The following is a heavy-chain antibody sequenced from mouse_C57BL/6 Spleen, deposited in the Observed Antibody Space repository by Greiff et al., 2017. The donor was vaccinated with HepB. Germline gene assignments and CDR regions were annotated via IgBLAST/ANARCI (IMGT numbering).Heavy chain of an antibody. D-gene: IGHD2-4*01. CDR3: ARSGGIYDYDGLYYAMDY. V-gene: IGHV1-53*01. J-gene: IGHJ4*01. Sequence: QVQLQQPGPELVKPGASVKLSCKASGYTFTSYWMHWVKQRPGQGLEWIGNINPSNGGTNYNEKFKSKATLTVDKSSSTAYMQLSSLTSEDSAVYYCARSGGIYDYDGLYYAMDYWGQGTSVTVSS. CDR1: GYTFTSYW. CDR2: INPSNGGT.